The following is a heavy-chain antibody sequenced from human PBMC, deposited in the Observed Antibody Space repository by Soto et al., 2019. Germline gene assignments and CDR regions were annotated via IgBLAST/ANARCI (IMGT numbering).Heavy chain of an antibody. Sequence: QVQFVQSGAEVKKPGASVKISCKAAGYTFTNYPIHWVRQAPGQSLEWMGWISAGSGNSRRLSQSFQGRVTITKDTPASTAFLELSSLRSEDTAVYYCARGSQGSSSLLASYSYGMDVWGQGTTVTVSS. J-gene: IGHJ6*02. V-gene: IGHV1-3*01. CDR1: GYTFTNYP. CDR2: ISAGSGNSR. D-gene: IGHD3-10*01. CDR3: ARGSQGSSSLLASYSYGMDV.